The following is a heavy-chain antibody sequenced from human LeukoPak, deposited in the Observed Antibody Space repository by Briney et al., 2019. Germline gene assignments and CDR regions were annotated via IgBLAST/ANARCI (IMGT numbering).Heavy chain of an antibody. CDR2: IYYSGST. J-gene: IGHJ4*02. V-gene: IGHV4-59*01. CDR1: GGSISSYY. Sequence: PSETLSLTCTVSGGSISSYYWSWIRQPPGKRLEWIGYIYYSGSTNYNPSLKSRVTISVDKSKNQFSLKLSSVTAADTAVYYCARGSSGWFSIDYWGQGILVTVSS. D-gene: IGHD6-19*01. CDR3: ARGSSGWFSIDY.